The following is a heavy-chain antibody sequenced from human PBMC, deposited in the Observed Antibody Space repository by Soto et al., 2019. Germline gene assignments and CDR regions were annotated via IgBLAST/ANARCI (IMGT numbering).Heavy chain of an antibody. CDR3: ARAPKVSGSAQTRPDF. J-gene: IGHJ4*02. CDR2: ISPSGTT. Sequence: SETLSLTCSLYSGSLSGYYWSWIRQPPGKGLEWIGEISPSGTTNYSPSLKSRVSISVDTSKNQFSLNLTSLTAADTAVYYCARAPKVSGSAQTRPDFWGQGSLVTVSS. CDR1: SGSLSGYY. V-gene: IGHV4-34*01. D-gene: IGHD6-6*01.